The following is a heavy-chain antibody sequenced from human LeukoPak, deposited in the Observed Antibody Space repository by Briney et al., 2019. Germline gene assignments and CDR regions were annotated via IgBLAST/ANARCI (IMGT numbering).Heavy chain of an antibody. D-gene: IGHD1-14*01. V-gene: IGHV3-48*02. CDR3: TREVNPYWYFDL. CDR1: GFTFSSYS. J-gene: IGHJ2*01. CDR2: ISSSSSI. Sequence: GGSLRLSCAASGFTFSSYSMNWARQAPGKGLEWVSYISSSSSILYGASVRGRFTISRDNAKNSLYLQMNSLTDEDTAVYYCTREVNPYWYFDLWGRGTLVTVAS.